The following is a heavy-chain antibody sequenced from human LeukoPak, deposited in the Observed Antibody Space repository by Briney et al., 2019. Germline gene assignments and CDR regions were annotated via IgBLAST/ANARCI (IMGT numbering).Heavy chain of an antibody. CDR2: IYSSGST. V-gene: IGHV4-61*02. J-gene: IGHJ3*02. D-gene: IGHD2-15*01. Sequence: SETLSLTCIVSSGSIRSDSYYWSWIRQPAGKGLEWIGRIYSSGSTNYNPSLKSRVTISGDTSQNQFSLKLNSVTAADTAMYYCARAFGCYPGICGFDIWGQGTMVTVSS. CDR3: ARAFGCYPGICGFDI. CDR1: SGSIRSDSYY.